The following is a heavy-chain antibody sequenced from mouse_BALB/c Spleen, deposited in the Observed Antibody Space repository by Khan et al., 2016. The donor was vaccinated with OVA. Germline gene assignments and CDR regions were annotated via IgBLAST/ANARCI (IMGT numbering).Heavy chain of an antibody. Sequence: QVQLQQSGAELARPGASVKLSCKASGYTFTDYYINWVKQRTGQGLEWIGEISPGSGATYYNEKFKGKATLTADKSSSTAYMQLSSLTSEAAAVYCCARRNYFGYTFAYWGQGTLVTVSA. J-gene: IGHJ3*01. V-gene: IGHV1-77*01. CDR2: ISPGSGAT. CDR3: ARRNYFGYTFAY. D-gene: IGHD1-2*01. CDR1: GYTFTDYY.